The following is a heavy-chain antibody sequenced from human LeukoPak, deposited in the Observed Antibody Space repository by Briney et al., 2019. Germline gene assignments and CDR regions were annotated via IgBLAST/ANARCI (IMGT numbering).Heavy chain of an antibody. D-gene: IGHD3-10*01. Sequence: ASVKVSCKASGGTFSSYAISWVRQAPGQGLEWMGGIIPIFGTANYAQKFQGRVTITADESTSTAYMELSSLRSEDTAIYYCAKAFYSGPDSSYVSFDYWGQGTLVTVSS. J-gene: IGHJ4*02. CDR2: IIPIFGTA. CDR3: AKAFYSGPDSSYVSFDY. V-gene: IGHV1-69*13. CDR1: GGTFSSYA.